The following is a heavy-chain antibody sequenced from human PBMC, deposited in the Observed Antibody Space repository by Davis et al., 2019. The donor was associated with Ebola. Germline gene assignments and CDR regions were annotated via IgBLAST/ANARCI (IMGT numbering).Heavy chain of an antibody. CDR3: ARDRYDILTGQGSTYYYYGMDV. CDR1: GGSISSYS. CDR2: IYYSGST. Sequence: SETLSLTCTVSGGSISSYSWTWIRQPPGKGLEWIGYIYYSGSTNYNPSLKSRVTISVDTSKNQFSLKLSSVTAADTAVYYCARDRYDILTGQGSTYYYYGMDVWGKGTTVTVSS. V-gene: IGHV4-59*01. D-gene: IGHD3-9*01. J-gene: IGHJ6*04.